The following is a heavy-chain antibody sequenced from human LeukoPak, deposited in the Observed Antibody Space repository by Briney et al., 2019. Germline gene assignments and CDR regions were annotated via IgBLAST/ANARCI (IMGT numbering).Heavy chain of an antibody. Sequence: QAGGSLRLSCAASGFTFSSYWMHWVRQAPGKGLVWVSRINNDGSSTSYADFVKGRFTISRDNAKNTLYLQMNSLRAEDTAVYYCASLPGYSSSWSRYFDYWGQGTLVTVSS. V-gene: IGHV3-74*01. CDR1: GFTFSSYW. J-gene: IGHJ4*02. CDR2: INNDGSST. CDR3: ASLPGYSSSWSRYFDY. D-gene: IGHD6-13*01.